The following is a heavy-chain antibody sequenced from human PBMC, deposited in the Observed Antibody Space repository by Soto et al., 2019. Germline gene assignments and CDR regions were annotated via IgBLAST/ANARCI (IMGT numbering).Heavy chain of an antibody. CDR2: TSYHGTDK. J-gene: IGHJ3*02. V-gene: IGHV3-30*18. Sequence: ESGGGVVQPGRSLRLSCAASGFSFSSFGIHWVRQAPGKGLEWVAITSYHGTDKYYADSVKGRFTISRDNSKSALYLQMNSLRAEDTAVYYCAKDISYSGSGNYPDGFDIWGQGTVVTVSS. CDR3: AKDISYSGSGNYPDGFDI. CDR1: GFSFSSFG. D-gene: IGHD3-10*01.